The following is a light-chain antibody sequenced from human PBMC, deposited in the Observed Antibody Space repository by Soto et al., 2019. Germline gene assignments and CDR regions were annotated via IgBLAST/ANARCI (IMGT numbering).Light chain of an antibody. CDR2: KVS. Sequence: QPALTQPASVSGSPGQSITISCSGTSEDVGGYDYVSWYQHHPGKAPKLMISKVSNRPSGLSNRSSGSKSGSTASLTISGLQAEDAADYYCSSYTSSSTLVFGSGTKVTVL. V-gene: IGLV2-14*01. CDR3: SSYTSSSTLV. J-gene: IGLJ1*01. CDR1: SEDVGGYDY.